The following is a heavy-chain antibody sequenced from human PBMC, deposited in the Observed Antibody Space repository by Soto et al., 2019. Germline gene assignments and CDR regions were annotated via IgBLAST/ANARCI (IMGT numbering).Heavy chain of an antibody. J-gene: IGHJ4*02. Sequence: PSETLSLTCAVSGGSISSSNWWSWVRQPPGKGLGWIGEIYHSGSTNYNPSLKGRVTISVDKSKNQFSLKLSSVTAADTAVYYCAREATPPVFDYWGQGTLVTVSS. CDR2: IYHSGST. CDR1: GGSISSSNW. CDR3: AREATPPVFDY. V-gene: IGHV4-4*02. D-gene: IGHD2-15*01.